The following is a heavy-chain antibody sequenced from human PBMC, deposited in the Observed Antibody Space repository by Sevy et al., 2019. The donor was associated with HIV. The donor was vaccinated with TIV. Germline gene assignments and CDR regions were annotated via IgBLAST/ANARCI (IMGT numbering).Heavy chain of an antibody. CDR1: GFTFSANW. CDR3: AHETFGRLES. D-gene: IGHD3-16*01. V-gene: IGHV3-7*01. J-gene: IGHJ4*02. Sequence: GGSLRLSCAASGFTFSANWMNLVRQAPGKGLEWVANIKADGSDKHYVDSVEGRFTISRDNAKNLLFLQMNSLRVEDTAVYYCAHETFGRLESWGQGTLVTVSS. CDR2: IKADGSDK.